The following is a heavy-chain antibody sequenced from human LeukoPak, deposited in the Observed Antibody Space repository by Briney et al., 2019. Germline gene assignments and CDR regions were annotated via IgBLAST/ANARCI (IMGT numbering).Heavy chain of an antibody. D-gene: IGHD3-10*01. J-gene: IGHJ6*04. Sequence: SVKVSCKASGGTFSSYAISWVRQAPGQGLEWMGGIIPIFGTANYAQKFQGRVTITADESTSTAYTELSSLRSEDTAVYYCARGEMVRGVIEYYYYGMDVWGKGTTVTVSS. CDR2: IIPIFGTA. CDR1: GGTFSSYA. V-gene: IGHV1-69*13. CDR3: ARGEMVRGVIEYYYYGMDV.